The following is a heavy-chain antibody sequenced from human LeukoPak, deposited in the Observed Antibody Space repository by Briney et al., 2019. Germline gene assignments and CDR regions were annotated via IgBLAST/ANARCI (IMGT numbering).Heavy chain of an antibody. J-gene: IGHJ4*02. Sequence: GGSLRLSCAASGFTFSSYAMSWVRQAPGKGLEWVSAISGSGGSTYYADSVKGRFTISRDNSKNTLYLQMNSLRAEDMAVYYGAKHFPSGEFYFDYWGQGTLVTVSS. CDR3: AKHFPSGEFYFDY. D-gene: IGHD1-26*01. V-gene: IGHV3-23*01. CDR1: GFTFSSYA. CDR2: ISGSGGST.